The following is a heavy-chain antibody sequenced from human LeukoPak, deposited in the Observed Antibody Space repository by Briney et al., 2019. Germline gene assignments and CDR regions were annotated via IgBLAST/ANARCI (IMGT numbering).Heavy chain of an antibody. V-gene: IGHV1-46*01. CDR3: ARDLSILGSGSYYRGFDY. J-gene: IGHJ4*02. CDR2: INPSGGST. D-gene: IGHD3-10*01. CDR1: GYTFTSYY. Sequence: ASVKVSCKASGYTFTSYYTHWVRQAPGQGLEWMGIINPSGGSTSYAQKFQGRVTMTRDMSTSTVYMELSSLRSEDTAVYYCARDLSILGSGSYYRGFDYWGQGTLVTVSS.